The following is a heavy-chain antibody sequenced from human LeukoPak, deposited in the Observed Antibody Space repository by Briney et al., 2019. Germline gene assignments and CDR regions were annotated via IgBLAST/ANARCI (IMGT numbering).Heavy chain of an antibody. J-gene: IGHJ6*02. CDR2: ISNSGGST. D-gene: IGHD4-23*01. Sequence: GGSLRLSCAASGFTFSSYVMSWVRQAPGKGLEWVSVISNSGGSTYYADSVKGRFTISRDNSKNTLYLQMNSLRAEDTAVYYCAKDYYGGDSHYYGMDVWGQGTTVTVSS. CDR3: AKDYYGGDSHYYGMDV. CDR1: GFTFSSYV. V-gene: IGHV3-23*01.